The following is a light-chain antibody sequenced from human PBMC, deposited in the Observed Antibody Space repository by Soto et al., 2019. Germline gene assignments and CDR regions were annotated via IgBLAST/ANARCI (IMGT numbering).Light chain of an antibody. CDR2: KAS. CDR1: QSIRNW. CDR3: QQDNSYWT. Sequence: DIQMTQSPSTLSASVGDRVTITCRASQSIRNWLAWYQQKPGKAPKLLIYKASNLESGVPSRFSGSGSGTEFTLTISSLQPDDFATYYCQQDNSYWTFGQGTKVEIK. J-gene: IGKJ1*01. V-gene: IGKV1-5*03.